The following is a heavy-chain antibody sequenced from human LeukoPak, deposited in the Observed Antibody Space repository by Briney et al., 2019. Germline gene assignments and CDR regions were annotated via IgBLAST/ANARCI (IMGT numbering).Heavy chain of an antibody. CDR2: ISGSGGST. V-gene: IGHV3-23*01. CDR3: ANSPSRGRYCSSTSCFRY. J-gene: IGHJ4*02. CDR1: GFTFSSYA. D-gene: IGHD2-2*01. Sequence: PGGSLRLSCAASGFTFSSYAMSWVRQAPGKGLERVSAISGSGGSTYYADSVKGRFTISRDNSKNTLYLQMNSLRAEDTAVYYCANSPSRGRYCSSTSCFRYWGQGTLVTVSS.